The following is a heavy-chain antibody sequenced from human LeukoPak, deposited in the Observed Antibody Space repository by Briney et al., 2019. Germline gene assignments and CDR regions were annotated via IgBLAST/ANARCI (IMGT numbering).Heavy chain of an antibody. Sequence: SVNVSCKPSGGTFSNYGISWVRQAPGQGLEWMGGIIPILGTTNYAQKFQDRVTITTDESTSTAYMELNRLRSEDTAVYYCARDRYYDSRGNFYESGYWGQGTLVTVSS. V-gene: IGHV1-69*05. CDR2: IIPILGTT. D-gene: IGHD3-22*01. CDR3: ARDRYYDSRGNFYESGY. J-gene: IGHJ4*02. CDR1: GGTFSNYG.